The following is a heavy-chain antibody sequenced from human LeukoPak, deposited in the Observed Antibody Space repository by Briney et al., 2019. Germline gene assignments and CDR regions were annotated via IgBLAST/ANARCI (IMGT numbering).Heavy chain of an antibody. D-gene: IGHD2-2*01. CDR1: GGSFSGYY. CDR2: INHSGST. V-gene: IGHV4-34*01. Sequence: SETLSLTCAVYGGSFSGYYWSWIRQPPGKGLEWIGEINHSGSTNYNPSLKSRVTISVDTSKNQFSLKLSSVTAADTAVYYCARHIRGYCSSTSCGLDYWGQGTLVTVSS. J-gene: IGHJ4*02. CDR3: ARHIRGYCSSTSCGLDY.